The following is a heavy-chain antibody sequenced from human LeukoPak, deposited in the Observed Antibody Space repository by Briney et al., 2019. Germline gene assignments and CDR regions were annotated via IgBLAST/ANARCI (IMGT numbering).Heavy chain of an antibody. J-gene: IGHJ4*02. D-gene: IGHD2-15*01. Sequence: PSETLSLTCTVSGDSISTSSYYWGWIRQPPGKGLEWLGSIYYSGSTYYNPSLKSRVTISVDTSKNQFSLKLSSVTAADTAVYYCARGAGCSGGSCYPFDYWGQGTLVTVSS. CDR1: GDSISTSSYY. CDR3: ARGAGCSGGSCYPFDY. V-gene: IGHV4-39*07. CDR2: IYYSGST.